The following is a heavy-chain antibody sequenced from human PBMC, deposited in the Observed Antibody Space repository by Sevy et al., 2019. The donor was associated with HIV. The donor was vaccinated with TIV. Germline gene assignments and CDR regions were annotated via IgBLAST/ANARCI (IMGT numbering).Heavy chain of an antibody. Sequence: ASVKVSCKASGYTFTSYGISWVRQAPGQGLEWMGWISAYNGNTNYAQKLQGRVTMTTDTSTNTAYMELRSLRSDDTAVYYCARDAWVVFTVTNPTNFDYWGQGTLVTVSS. CDR3: ARDAWVVFTVTNPTNFDY. D-gene: IGHD2-8*02. CDR2: ISAYNGNT. V-gene: IGHV1-18*01. CDR1: GYTFTSYG. J-gene: IGHJ4*02.